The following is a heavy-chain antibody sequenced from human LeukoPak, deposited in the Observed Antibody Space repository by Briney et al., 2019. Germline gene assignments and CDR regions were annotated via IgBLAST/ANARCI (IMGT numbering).Heavy chain of an antibody. J-gene: IGHJ3*02. Sequence: PGGSLRLSCEASGFTITNAWMSWVRQAPGKGLEWVSTISDSGADTYYADSVKGRFTISRDNSKNTLYLQMNTLRAEDTAVYYCAKDLDRCGSCRNDAFDIWGQGTVVTVSS. D-gene: IGHD2-15*01. V-gene: IGHV3-23*01. CDR2: ISDSGADT. CDR3: AKDLDRCGSCRNDAFDI. CDR1: GFTITNAW.